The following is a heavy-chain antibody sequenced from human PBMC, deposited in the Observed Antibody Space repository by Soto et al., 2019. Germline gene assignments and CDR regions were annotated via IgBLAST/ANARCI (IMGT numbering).Heavy chain of an antibody. Sequence: VEALKISGEGSGYSLTRYWIGRVRQIPGKGLEGMGITYPGNSDTTYCPSFQGKVTISADKSISTAYLQWSSLKASDTSMYYCASHDYYYYYLDVWGKGTTVTVSS. CDR1: GYSLTRYW. CDR2: TYPGNSDT. J-gene: IGHJ6*03. V-gene: IGHV5-51*01. CDR3: ASHDYYYYYLDV.